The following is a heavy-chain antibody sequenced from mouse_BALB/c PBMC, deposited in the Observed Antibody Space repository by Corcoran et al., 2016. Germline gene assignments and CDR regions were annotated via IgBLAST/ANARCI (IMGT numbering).Heavy chain of an antibody. CDR1: GYTFTSYV. Sequence: EVQLQQSGPELVKSGASVKMSCKASGYTFTSYVMQWVQQKPGQGLEWIGYINPYNDGTKYNEKFKGKATLTSDKSSSTAYMELSSLTSEDSAVYYCARRGVYYGYDDGAWFAYWGQGTLVTVSA. D-gene: IGHD2-2*01. V-gene: IGHV1S136*01. CDR2: INPYNDGT. J-gene: IGHJ3*01. CDR3: ARRGVYYGYDDGAWFAY.